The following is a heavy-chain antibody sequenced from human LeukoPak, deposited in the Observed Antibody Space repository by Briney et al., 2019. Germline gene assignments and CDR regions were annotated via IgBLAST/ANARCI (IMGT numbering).Heavy chain of an antibody. D-gene: IGHD3-10*01. V-gene: IGHV1-24*01. CDR2: FDPEDGET. J-gene: IGHJ5*02. Sequence: GASVKVSCKVSGYTLTELSMHWVRQAPGKGLEWMGGFDPEDGETIYAQKFQGRVTMTEDTSTDTAYMELSSLRSEDTAVYYCATDITMVRGVIERPFDPWGQGTLVTVSS. CDR1: GYTLTELS. CDR3: ATDITMVRGVIERPFDP.